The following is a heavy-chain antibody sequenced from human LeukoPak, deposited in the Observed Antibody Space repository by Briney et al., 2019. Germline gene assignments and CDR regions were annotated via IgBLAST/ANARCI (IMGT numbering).Heavy chain of an antibody. CDR3: ATQGGPGAGILLL. J-gene: IGHJ4*02. CDR1: GGTFSSYA. Sequence: ASVKVSCKASGGTFSSYAISWVRQAPGQALEWMGGIIPIFGTANYAQKFQGRVTITADESTSTAYMELSSLRSEDTAVYYCATQGGPGAGILLLWGQGTLVTVSS. D-gene: IGHD2-15*01. CDR2: IIPIFGTA. V-gene: IGHV1-69*13.